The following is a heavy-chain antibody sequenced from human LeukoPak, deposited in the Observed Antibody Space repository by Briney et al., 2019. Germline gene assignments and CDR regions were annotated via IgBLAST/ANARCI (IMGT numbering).Heavy chain of an antibody. J-gene: IGHJ4*02. Sequence: PGGSLRLSCAASGFTFSSYAMSWVRQAPGKGLEWVSAITSSGDITYYADSVKGRFTISRDNSKNTLYLQMNSLRAEDTAVYYCASRQGLGWHYVNWGQGTLVTVSS. CDR1: GFTFSSYA. D-gene: IGHD3-10*02. V-gene: IGHV3-23*01. CDR2: ITSSGDIT. CDR3: ASRQGLGWHYVN.